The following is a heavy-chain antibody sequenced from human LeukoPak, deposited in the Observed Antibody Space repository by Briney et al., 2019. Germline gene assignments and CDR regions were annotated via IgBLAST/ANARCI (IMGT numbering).Heavy chain of an antibody. CDR2: IIPISGTA. V-gene: IGHV1-69*13. CDR3: ANKLQFLLAFDI. Sequence: ASVKVSCKASGYIFTNYGFGWVRQAPGQGLEWMGRIIPISGTANNAQKFQGRVTITADESTSTVYMELSSLRSEDTAVYYCANKLQFLLAFDIWGRGTMVTVSS. J-gene: IGHJ3*02. CDR1: GYIFTNYG. D-gene: IGHD3-3*01.